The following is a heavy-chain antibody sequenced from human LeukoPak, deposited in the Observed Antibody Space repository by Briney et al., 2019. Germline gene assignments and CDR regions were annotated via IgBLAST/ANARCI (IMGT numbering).Heavy chain of an antibody. CDR3: ARGERGHEYFFDY. CDR2: INHSGGT. Sequence: SETLSLTCAVYGGSFSGYYWSWIRQPPGKGLEWIGEINHSGGTNYNPSLKSRVTISVDTSKNQFSLKLSSVTAADMAVYYCARGERGHEYFFDYWGQGTLVTVSS. J-gene: IGHJ4*02. D-gene: IGHD1-1*01. V-gene: IGHV4-34*01. CDR1: GGSFSGYY.